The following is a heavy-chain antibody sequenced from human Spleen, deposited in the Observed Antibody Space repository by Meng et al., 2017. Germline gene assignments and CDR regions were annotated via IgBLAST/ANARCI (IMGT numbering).Heavy chain of an antibody. CDR2: IIPIFGTA. J-gene: IGHJ4*02. CDR3: ARVLGGQIDY. Sequence: SVKVSCKASGGTFSSYAISWVRQAPGQGLEWMGGIIPIFGTANYAQKFQGRVTITADESTSTAYIVLSSLRSDDTAVYYCARVLGGQIDYWGQGTLVTVSS. D-gene: IGHD3-10*01. CDR1: GGTFSSYA. V-gene: IGHV1-69*13.